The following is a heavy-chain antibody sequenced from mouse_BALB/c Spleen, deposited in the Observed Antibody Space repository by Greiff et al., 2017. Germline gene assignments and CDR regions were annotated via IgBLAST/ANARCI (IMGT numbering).Heavy chain of an antibody. CDR3: ARGRITTATDY. Sequence: EVQLVESGGGLVKPGGSLKLSCAASGFTFSSYAMSWVRQTPEKRLEWVASISSGGSTYYPDSVKGRFTISRDNARNILYLQMSSLRSEDTAMYYCARGRITTATDYWGQGTSVTVSS. CDR2: ISSGGST. V-gene: IGHV5-6-5*01. CDR1: GFTFSSYA. D-gene: IGHD1-1*01. J-gene: IGHJ4*01.